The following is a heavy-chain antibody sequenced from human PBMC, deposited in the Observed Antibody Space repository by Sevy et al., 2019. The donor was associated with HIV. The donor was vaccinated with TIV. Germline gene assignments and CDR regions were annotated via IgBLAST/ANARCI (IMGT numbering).Heavy chain of an antibody. Sequence: SVTLSLTCTVSGGSITSLYWNWIRQPPGKGLEWIANIYYNGHINYNPSLKSRVTLSLDTSKNQLSLRLISVTAADTAMYYCAGENAWGRGYSWGQGTLVTVSS. CDR2: IYYNGHI. CDR3: AGENAWGRGYS. V-gene: IGHV4-59*08. CDR1: GGSITSLY. D-gene: IGHD1-26*01. J-gene: IGHJ4*02.